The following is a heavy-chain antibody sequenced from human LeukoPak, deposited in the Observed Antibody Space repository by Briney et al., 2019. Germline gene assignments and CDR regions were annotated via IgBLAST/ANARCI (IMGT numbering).Heavy chain of an antibody. CDR3: ARDGRSGYEDL. J-gene: IGHJ5*02. V-gene: IGHV4-34*01. Sequence: SETLSLTCAVYGGSLSGYYWSWIRQPPGKGLEWIGEINHSGSTNYNPSLKSRVTISVATSKNQFSLKLTSVTAADTAIYYCARDGRSGYEDLWGPGTLVTVSS. CDR1: GGSLSGYY. CDR2: INHSGST. D-gene: IGHD5-12*01.